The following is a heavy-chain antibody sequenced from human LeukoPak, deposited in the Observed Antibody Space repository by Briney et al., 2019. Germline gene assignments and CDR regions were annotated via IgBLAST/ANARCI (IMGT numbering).Heavy chain of an antibody. CDR1: GFTFSSYR. J-gene: IGHJ4*02. CDR3: ARDVDTAYFDY. CDR2: IKQDGSEK. V-gene: IGHV3-7*01. D-gene: IGHD5-18*01. Sequence: PGGSLRLSCAASGFTFSSYRMNWVRQAPGKGLEWVANIKQDGSEKYYVDSVKSRFTISRDNAKNSLFLQMNSLRAEDTAVYYCARDVDTAYFDYWGQGTLVTVSS.